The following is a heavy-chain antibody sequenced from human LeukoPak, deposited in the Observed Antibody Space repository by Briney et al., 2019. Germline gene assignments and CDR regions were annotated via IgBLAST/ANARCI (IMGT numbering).Heavy chain of an antibody. J-gene: IGHJ5*02. CDR1: GGTFSSYA. D-gene: IGHD3-22*01. V-gene: IGHV1-69*13. CDR2: IIPIFGTA. Sequence: ASVKVSCKPSGGTFSSYAISWVRQAPGQGLEWMGGIIPIFGTANYAQKFQGRVTITADESTSTAYMELSSLRSEDTAVYYCARDHGHVDYYDLNWFDPWGQGTLVTVSS. CDR3: ARDHGHVDYYDLNWFDP.